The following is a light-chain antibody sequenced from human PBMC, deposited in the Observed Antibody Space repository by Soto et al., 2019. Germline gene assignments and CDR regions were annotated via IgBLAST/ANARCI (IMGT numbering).Light chain of an antibody. J-gene: IGKJ3*01. CDR2: GAS. CDR3: QQSYSLLFT. Sequence: DIQMTQSPSSLSASVGDRVTITCRASQSISSYLNWYQQKPGKAPKLLIYGASSLQSGVPSRFSGTGSGTDFTLTISSLQPEDFATYYCQQSYSLLFTFGPGTKVDIK. CDR1: QSISSY. V-gene: IGKV1-39*01.